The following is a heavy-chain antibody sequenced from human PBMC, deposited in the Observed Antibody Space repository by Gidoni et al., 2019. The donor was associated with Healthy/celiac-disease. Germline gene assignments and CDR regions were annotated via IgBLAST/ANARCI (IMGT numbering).Heavy chain of an antibody. D-gene: IGHD6-13*01. V-gene: IGHV3-73*01. Sequence: EVQLVESGGGLVQPGGPLKLSCAASGFTFSGSAMHWVRQASGKGLEWVGRIRSKANSYATAYAASVKGRFTISRDDSKNTAYLQMNSLKTEDTAVYYCTRSLDSSSWPGAYYYYYMDVWGKGTTVTVSS. CDR3: TRSLDSSSWPGAYYYYYMDV. J-gene: IGHJ6*03. CDR1: GFTFSGSA. CDR2: IRSKANSYAT.